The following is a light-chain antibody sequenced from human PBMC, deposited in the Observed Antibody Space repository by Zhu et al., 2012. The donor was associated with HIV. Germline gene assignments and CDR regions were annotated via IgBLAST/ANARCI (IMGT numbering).Light chain of an antibody. V-gene: IGKV1-9*01. Sequence: DIQLTQSPSFLSASVGDRVTITCRASQGISNHLAWYHQKPGKAPKLLIYGASVLQSGVPSRFSGSGSGTDFTLTISSLEPEDSAVYYCQQRNSNWFTFGGGTKVEIK. CDR2: GAS. CDR1: QGISNH. J-gene: IGKJ4*01. CDR3: QQRNSNWFT.